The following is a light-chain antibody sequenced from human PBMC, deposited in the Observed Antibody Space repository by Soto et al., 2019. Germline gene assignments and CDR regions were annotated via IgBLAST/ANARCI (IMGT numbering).Light chain of an antibody. Sequence: DIQMTQSPSTLSGSVGDRVTITCRASQTISSWLAWYQQKPGKAPKLLIYKASTLKSGVPSRFSGSGSGTEFTLTISSLQPDDFATXYCQHYNSYSEAFGQGTKVELK. J-gene: IGKJ1*01. V-gene: IGKV1-5*03. CDR2: KAS. CDR3: QHYNSYSEA. CDR1: QTISSW.